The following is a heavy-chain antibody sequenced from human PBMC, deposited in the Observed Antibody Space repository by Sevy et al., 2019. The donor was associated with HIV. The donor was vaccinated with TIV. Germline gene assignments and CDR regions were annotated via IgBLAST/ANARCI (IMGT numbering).Heavy chain of an antibody. J-gene: IGHJ6*03. CDR1: DGSFSGYY. CDR3: ARVQTPLAAAGDYYYYYYYMDV. CDR2: INHSGST. V-gene: IGHV4-34*01. D-gene: IGHD6-13*01. Sequence: SETLSLTCAVYDGSFSGYYWSWIRQPPGKGLEWIGEINHSGSTNYNPSLKSRVTISVDTSKNQFSLKLSSVTAADTAVYYCARVQTPLAAAGDYYYYYYYMDVWGKGTTVTVSS.